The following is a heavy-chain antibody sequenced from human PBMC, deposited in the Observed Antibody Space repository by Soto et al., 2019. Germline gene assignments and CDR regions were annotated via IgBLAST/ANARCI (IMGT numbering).Heavy chain of an antibody. CDR3: ARDNQYFDWLSYPYYYYGMDV. J-gene: IGHJ6*02. CDR1: GYSFNSHW. D-gene: IGHD3-9*01. CDR2: IYPDDSDT. V-gene: IGHV5-51*01. Sequence: ESLKVSWKGSGYSFNSHWIGWVRQMPGKGLEWMGIIYPDDSDTRYSPSFQGQVTISVDKSISTAYLQWSRLRPEDTAVYYCARDNQYFDWLSYPYYYYGMDVWGQGTTVTVSS.